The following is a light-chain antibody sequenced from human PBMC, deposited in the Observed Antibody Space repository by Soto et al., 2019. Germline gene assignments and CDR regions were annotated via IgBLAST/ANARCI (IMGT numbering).Light chain of an antibody. J-gene: IGKJ1*01. V-gene: IGKV1-39*01. Sequence: DIQMTQSPSSLSASVEDRVTITCRASPSISSYLNWYQQKPGKAPKLLIYAASSLQSGVPSRFSGSGSGTDFTLTISSLQPEDFATYYCQQSYSTPVTFGQGTKVDIK. CDR1: PSISSY. CDR2: AAS. CDR3: QQSYSTPVT.